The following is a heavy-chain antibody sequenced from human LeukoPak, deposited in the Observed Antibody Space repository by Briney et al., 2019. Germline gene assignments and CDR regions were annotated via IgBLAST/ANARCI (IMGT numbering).Heavy chain of an antibody. Sequence: PSETLSLTCTVSGGSISSYYWSWIRQPAGKGLEWIGRIYTSGSTNYNPSLKSRVTMSVDTSKNQFSLKLSSVTVADTAVYYCARAAYCSSTSCFNWFDPWGQGTLVTVSS. V-gene: IGHV4-4*07. J-gene: IGHJ5*02. CDR3: ARAAYCSSTSCFNWFDP. D-gene: IGHD2-2*01. CDR2: IYTSGST. CDR1: GGSISSYY.